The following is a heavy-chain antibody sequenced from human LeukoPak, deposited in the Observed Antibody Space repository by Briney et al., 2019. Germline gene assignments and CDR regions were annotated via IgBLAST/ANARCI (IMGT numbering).Heavy chain of an antibody. CDR3: ARDLIGWSLDP. D-gene: IGHD2-2*03. Sequence: GGSLRLSCAASGFTFSQYWMSWVRQAPGKGLEWVANIKHDGSEKQDGSEKNYVDSVKARFTITRDDAKSSLYLQMDSLTVEDTAVYYCARDLIGWSLDPWGQGTLVTVSS. CDR1: GFTFSQYW. CDR2: IKHDGSEKQDGSEK. V-gene: IGHV3-7*01. J-gene: IGHJ5*02.